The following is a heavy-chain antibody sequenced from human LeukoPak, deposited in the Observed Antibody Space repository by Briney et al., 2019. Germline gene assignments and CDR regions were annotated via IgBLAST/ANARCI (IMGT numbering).Heavy chain of an antibody. CDR3: ARGRRGYYYDSSGPAKALDY. V-gene: IGHV4-34*01. D-gene: IGHD3-22*01. CDR2: INHSGST. J-gene: IGHJ4*02. CDR1: GGSFSGYY. Sequence: SETLSLTCAVYGGSFSGYYWSWIRQPPGKGLEWIGEINHSGSTNYNPSLKSRVTISVDTSKNQFSLKLSSVTAADTAVYYCARGRRGYYYDSSGPAKALDYWGQGTLVTVSS.